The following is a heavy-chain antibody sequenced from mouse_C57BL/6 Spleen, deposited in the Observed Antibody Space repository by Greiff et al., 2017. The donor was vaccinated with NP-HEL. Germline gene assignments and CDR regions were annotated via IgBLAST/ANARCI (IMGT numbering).Heavy chain of an antibody. D-gene: IGHD2-2*01. CDR1: GFSLTSYG. V-gene: IGHV2-5*01. J-gene: IGHJ4*01. CDR2: IWRGGST. Sequence: VQLQQSGPGLVQPSQSLSITCTVSGFSLTSYGVHWVRQSPGKGLEWLGVIWRGGSTDYNAAFMSRLSITKDNSKSQVFFKMNSLQADDTAIYYCAKDPWLRRGVYYAMDYWGQGTSVTVSS. CDR3: AKDPWLRRGVYYAMDY.